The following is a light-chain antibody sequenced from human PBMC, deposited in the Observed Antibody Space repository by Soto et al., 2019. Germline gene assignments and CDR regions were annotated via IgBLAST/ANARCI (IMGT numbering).Light chain of an antibody. CDR1: QTISSW. CDR2: GAS. J-gene: IGKJ1*01. Sequence: DILMTQSHSTLSASVGDRVTITCRASQTISSWVAWDEQKPGQAPRLLISGASTRATGIPARFSGSGSGTEFTLTISRLQSEDFSVFFCQQYNFSPPTCGQGTKGE. CDR3: QQYNFSPPT. V-gene: IGKV3-15*01.